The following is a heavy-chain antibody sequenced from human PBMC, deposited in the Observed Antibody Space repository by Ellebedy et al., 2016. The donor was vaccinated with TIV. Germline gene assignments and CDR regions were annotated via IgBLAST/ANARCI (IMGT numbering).Heavy chain of an antibody. V-gene: IGHV3-23*01. CDR1: GFTFSSYA. D-gene: IGHD3-10*01. J-gene: IGHJ4*02. CDR3: AKDWVGSGSYAVLYFDY. Sequence: GESLKISXAASGFTFSSYAMSWVRQAPGKGLEWVSAISGSGGSTYYADSVKGRFTISRDNSKNTLYLQMNSLRAEDTAVYYCAKDWVGSGSYAVLYFDYWGQGTLVTVSS. CDR2: ISGSGGST.